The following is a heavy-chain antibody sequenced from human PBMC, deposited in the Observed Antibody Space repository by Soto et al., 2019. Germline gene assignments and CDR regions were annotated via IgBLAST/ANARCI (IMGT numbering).Heavy chain of an antibody. CDR2: IYPDDSDT. Sequence: GESLKISCQASGYTFTKYWVGWVRQMPGKGLEWMGIIYPDDSDTRYSPSFQGHVTISADNSISTAYLHWSSLKASDSATYYCARRDMLTGYVYFDYWGQGTQVTVSS. D-gene: IGHD3-9*01. V-gene: IGHV5-51*01. CDR3: ARRDMLTGYVYFDY. J-gene: IGHJ4*02. CDR1: GYTFTKYW.